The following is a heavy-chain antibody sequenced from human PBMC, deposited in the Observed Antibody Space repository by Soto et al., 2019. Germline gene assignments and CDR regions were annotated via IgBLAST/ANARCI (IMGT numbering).Heavy chain of an antibody. J-gene: IGHJ3*01. CDR2: IYSSGST. V-gene: IGHV4-30-4*01. D-gene: IGHD6-13*01. Sequence: QVQLQEAGPGLVKPSQTLSLTCTVSGGSISSGDYYWSWIRQPPGKGLEWIGYIYSSGSTYDNPSLKSRVTISVDTSWNQFSLKLSSVTAADTAVYYCVTTPPMGGANPYRWSDGGWAFAVWGLGTLVTVSS. CDR3: VTTPPMGGANPYRWSDGGWAFAV. CDR1: GGSISSGDYY.